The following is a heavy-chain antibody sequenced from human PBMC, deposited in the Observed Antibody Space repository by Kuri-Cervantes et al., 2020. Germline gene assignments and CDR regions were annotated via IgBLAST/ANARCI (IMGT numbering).Heavy chain of an antibody. Sequence: GESLKISCAASGFTVSSNYMSWVRQAPGKGLEWVSVIYSGGSTYYADSVKGRFTISRDNAKNSLYLQMNSLRAEDTAVYYCAREEWGLDFDYWGQGTLVTVSS. V-gene: IGHV3-53*01. CDR3: AREEWGLDFDY. J-gene: IGHJ4*02. CDR1: GFTVSSNY. D-gene: IGHD1-26*01. CDR2: IYSGGST.